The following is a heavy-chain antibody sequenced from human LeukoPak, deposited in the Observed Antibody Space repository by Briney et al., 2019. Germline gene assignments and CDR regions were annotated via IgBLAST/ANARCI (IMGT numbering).Heavy chain of an antibody. Sequence: PSQTLSLTCTVSDGSISSGGYYWSWIRQPPGKGLEWIGYIYHSGSTYYNPSLKSRVTISVDRSKNQFSLKLSSVTAADTAVYYCARVPSHCSSTSCYRSDYWGQGTLVTVSS. CDR1: DGSISSGGYY. CDR2: IYHSGST. D-gene: IGHD2-2*02. CDR3: ARVPSHCSSTSCYRSDY. J-gene: IGHJ4*02. V-gene: IGHV4-30-2*01.